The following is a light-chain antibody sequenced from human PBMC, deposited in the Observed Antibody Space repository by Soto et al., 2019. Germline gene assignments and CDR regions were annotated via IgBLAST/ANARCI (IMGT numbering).Light chain of an antibody. CDR1: QRVLSSY. CDR2: GAS. CDR3: QQYGSSRT. V-gene: IGKV3-20*01. J-gene: IGKJ1*01. Sequence: IVLTQSPVAPSLPPGESATVSCSPSQRVLSSYLAWYEPKHGQAPRLLSYGASSRATGIPDRFSGSGSGTDFTLTISRLEPEDFAVYYCQQYGSSRTFGQGTKV.